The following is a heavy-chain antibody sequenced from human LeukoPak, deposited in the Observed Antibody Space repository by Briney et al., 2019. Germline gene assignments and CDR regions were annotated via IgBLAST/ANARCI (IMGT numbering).Heavy chain of an antibody. CDR3: VKDESYFFDA. CDR1: GFTFDDHA. CDR2: ISWNSGSI. V-gene: IGHV3-9*01. J-gene: IGHJ4*02. D-gene: IGHD3-9*01. Sequence: GGSLRLSCAASGFTFDDHAMHWVRQAPGKGLEWVSGISWNSGSIAYADSVKGRFTISRDNAKNSLYLQMNSLRVEDTALYYCVKDESYFFDAWGQGTLVTVSS.